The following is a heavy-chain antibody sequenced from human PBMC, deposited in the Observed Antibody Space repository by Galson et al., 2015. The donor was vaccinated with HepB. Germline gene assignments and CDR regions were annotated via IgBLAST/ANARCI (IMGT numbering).Heavy chain of an antibody. CDR3: ARDGGGSSPDY. V-gene: IGHV3-33*01. J-gene: IGHJ4*02. CDR2: IWSDGSIK. CDR1: GFTFSSYA. D-gene: IGHD3-16*01. Sequence: SLRLSCAASGFTFSSYAMHWVRQAPGRGLEWVAVIWSDGSIKYYADSVKGRFTISRDNSKNTLYLQMNSLRVEDTAVYYCARDGGGSSPDYWGQGTLVTVSS.